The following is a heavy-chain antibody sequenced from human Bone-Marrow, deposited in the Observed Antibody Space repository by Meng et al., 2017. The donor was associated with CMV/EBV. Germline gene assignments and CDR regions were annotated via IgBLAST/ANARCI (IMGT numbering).Heavy chain of an antibody. CDR1: GGSFSGYY. CDR2: INHSGST. CDR3: ARGVLGYCSGGSCYSGGMDV. V-gene: IGHV4-34*01. Sequence: GSLRLSCAVYGGSFSGYYWSWIRQPPGKGLEWIGEINHSGSTNYNPSLKSRVTISVDTSKNQFSLKLSSVTAADTAVYYCARGVLGYCSGGSCYSGGMDVWGQGTTVTGYS. J-gene: IGHJ6*02. D-gene: IGHD2-15*01.